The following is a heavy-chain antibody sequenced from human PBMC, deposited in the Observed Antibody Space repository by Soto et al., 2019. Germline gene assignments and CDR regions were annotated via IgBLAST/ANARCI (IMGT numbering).Heavy chain of an antibody. Sequence: SETLSLTCTVSGGSISSSSYYWGWIRQPPGKGLEWIGSIYYSGRTYYNPSLKSRVTISVDTSKNQFSLKLSSVTAADTAVYYCARRNVYYYDSSGSDYGGQGTLVTVSS. CDR3: ARRNVYYYDSSGSDY. J-gene: IGHJ4*02. CDR1: GGSISSSSYY. D-gene: IGHD3-22*01. V-gene: IGHV4-39*01. CDR2: IYYSGRT.